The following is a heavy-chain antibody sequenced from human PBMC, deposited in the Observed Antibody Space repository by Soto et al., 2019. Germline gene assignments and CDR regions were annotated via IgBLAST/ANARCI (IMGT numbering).Heavy chain of an antibody. Sequence: VQLVESGGVVVQPGGSLRLSCAASGFTFDDYTMHWVRQAPGKGLEWVSLISWDGGSTYYADSVKGRFTISRDNSKNSLYLQMNSLRTEDTALYYCAKDFYFGSGRYTGSGVFDIWGQGTLVTVSS. J-gene: IGHJ3*02. D-gene: IGHD3-10*01. V-gene: IGHV3-43*01. CDR3: AKDFYFGSGRYTGSGVFDI. CDR1: GFTFDDYT. CDR2: ISWDGGST.